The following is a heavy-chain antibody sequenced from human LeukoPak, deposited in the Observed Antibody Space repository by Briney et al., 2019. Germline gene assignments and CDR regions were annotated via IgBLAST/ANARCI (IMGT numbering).Heavy chain of an antibody. V-gene: IGHV3-23*01. CDR2: ISVSGGST. Sequence: SGGSLRLSCAASGFTFSSYAMSWFRQAPGKGREWVSAISVSGGSTYYADSVKGRFTISRDNSKNTLYLHMNSLRAEDTAVYYCAKAPTWHYEKYSDSWGQGTLVTVSS. J-gene: IGHJ4*02. CDR3: AKAPTWHYEKYSDS. D-gene: IGHD1-7*01. CDR1: GFTFSSYA.